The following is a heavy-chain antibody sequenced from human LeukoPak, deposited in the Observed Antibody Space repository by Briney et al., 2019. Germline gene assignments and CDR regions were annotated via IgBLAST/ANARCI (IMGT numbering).Heavy chain of an antibody. J-gene: IGHJ3*02. CDR3: ARLVRGRGSYLVFDI. V-gene: IGHV4-39*01. D-gene: IGHD1-26*01. CDR2: IYYSGST. Sequence: SETLSLTCTVSGGSISSSSYYWRWIRQPPGKGLEWIGSIYYSGSTYYNPSLKSRVTISVDTSNNQFSLKLSSVTAADTAVCYCARLVRGRGSYLVFDIWGQGAMVTVSS. CDR1: GGSISSSSYY.